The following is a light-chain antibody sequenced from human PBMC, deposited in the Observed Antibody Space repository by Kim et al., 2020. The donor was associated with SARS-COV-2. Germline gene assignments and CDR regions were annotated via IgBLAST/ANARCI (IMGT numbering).Light chain of an antibody. V-gene: IGKV1-6*01. J-gene: IGKJ1*01. CDR3: LQDYDFPWT. CDR2: LTS. Sequence: ASVGDTVTIPCRARQGIGRDLAWYQQKPGTAPTLLIFLTSKLHTGVPSRFSGSSSGADFTLTITSLQPEDFATYYCLQDYDFPWTFGQGTKVDIK. CDR1: QGIGRD.